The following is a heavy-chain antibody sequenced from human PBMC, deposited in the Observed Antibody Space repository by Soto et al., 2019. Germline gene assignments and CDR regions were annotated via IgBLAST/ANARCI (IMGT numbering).Heavy chain of an antibody. J-gene: IGHJ4*02. D-gene: IGHD1-26*01. V-gene: IGHV3-33*01. CDR1: GFTFSSYA. Sequence: GGSLRRSCAASGFTFSSYAMHWVRQAPGKGLEGVAVIWYDGTNKYYVDSAKGRFTISRDNSKNTPYLHINGLRAEDPAVYSCARAPSSGSSWDYWGQGTLVT. CDR2: IWYDGTNK. CDR3: ARAPSSGSSWDY.